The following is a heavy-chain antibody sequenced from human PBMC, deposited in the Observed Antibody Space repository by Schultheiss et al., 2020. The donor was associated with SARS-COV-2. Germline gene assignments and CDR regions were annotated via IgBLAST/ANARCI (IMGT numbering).Heavy chain of an antibody. Sequence: SETLSLTCAVYGGSFSGYYWSWIRQPAGKGLEWIGYIYYSGSTNYNPSLKSRVTISVDTSKNQFSLKLSSVTAADTAVYYCARDSSSWGQDYYYYGMDVWGQGTTVTVSS. D-gene: IGHD6-13*01. CDR2: IYYSGST. CDR3: ARDSSSWGQDYYYYGMDV. V-gene: IGHV4-59*12. CDR1: GGSFSGYY. J-gene: IGHJ6*02.